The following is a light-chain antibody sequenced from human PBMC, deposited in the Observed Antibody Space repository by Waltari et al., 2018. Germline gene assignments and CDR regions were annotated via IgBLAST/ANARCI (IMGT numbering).Light chain of an antibody. J-gene: IGKJ5*01. CDR3: QHYHNWPPIT. V-gene: IGKV3-15*01. Sequence: EIVMTQSPAPLSVSPGARATLYCRASQSISTNLAWYQQKPGQAPRLLIYGASTRATGFPARFSGSGFGTEFTLTIRSLRSEDFAVYYWQHYHNWPPITFGQGTRLEIK. CDR1: QSISTN. CDR2: GAS.